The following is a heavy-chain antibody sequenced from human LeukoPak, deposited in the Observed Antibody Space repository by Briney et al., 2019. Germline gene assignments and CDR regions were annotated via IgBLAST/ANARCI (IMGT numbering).Heavy chain of an antibody. D-gene: IGHD1-14*01. V-gene: IGHV4-34*01. CDR1: GGSFSGYY. J-gene: IGHJ4*02. CDR3: ARPSHLLGTPWYYFDY. CDR2: INHSGST. Sequence: SETLSLTCAVYGGSFSGYYWSWIRQPPGKGLEWIGEINHSGSTNYNPSLKSRVTISVDTSKNQFSLKLSSVTAADTAVYYCARPSHLLGTPWYYFDYWGQGTLVTVSS.